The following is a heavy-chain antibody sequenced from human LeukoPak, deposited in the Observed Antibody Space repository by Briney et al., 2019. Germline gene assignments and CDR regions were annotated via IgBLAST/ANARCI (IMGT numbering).Heavy chain of an antibody. CDR3: ARPKLLQYYYDSSGYIPWFDP. V-gene: IGHV3-30-3*01. J-gene: IGHJ5*02. CDR2: ISYDGSNK. CDR1: GFTFSSYA. D-gene: IGHD3-22*01. Sequence: GGSLRLSCAASGFTFSSYAMHWVRQAPGKGLEWVAVISYDGSNKYYAESVKGRFTISRDNPKNTLYLQMNSLRAEDTAVYYCARPKLLQYYYDSSGYIPWFDPWGQGTLVTVSS.